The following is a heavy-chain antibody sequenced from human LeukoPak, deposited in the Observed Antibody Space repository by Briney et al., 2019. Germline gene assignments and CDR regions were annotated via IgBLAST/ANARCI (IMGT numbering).Heavy chain of an antibody. Sequence: SETLSLTCAVSGGSISSSNWWSWVRQPPGKGLEWIGEIYHSGSTNYNPSLKSRVTISVDTSKNQFSLKLSSVTAADTAVYYCASFQDASSYCSSTSCYPNEGAFDIWGQGTMVTVSS. CDR2: IYHSGST. V-gene: IGHV4-4*02. CDR1: GGSISSSNW. D-gene: IGHD2-2*01. CDR3: ASFQDASSYCSSTSCYPNEGAFDI. J-gene: IGHJ3*02.